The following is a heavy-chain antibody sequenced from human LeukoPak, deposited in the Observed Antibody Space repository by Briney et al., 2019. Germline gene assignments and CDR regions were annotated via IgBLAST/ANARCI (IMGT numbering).Heavy chain of an antibody. V-gene: IGHV3-48*03. D-gene: IGHD2-15*01. J-gene: IGHJ6*04. CDR2: ISSSGSTI. CDR3: ALRRSMYCSGGSCYSGYYGMDV. CDR1: GFTFSSYE. Sequence: PGGSLRLSCAASGFTFSSYEMNWVRQAPGKGLEWVSYISSSGSTIYYADSVKVRFTISRDNAKNSLYLQMNSLRAEDTAVYYCALRRSMYCSGGSCYSGYYGMDVWGKGTTVTVSS.